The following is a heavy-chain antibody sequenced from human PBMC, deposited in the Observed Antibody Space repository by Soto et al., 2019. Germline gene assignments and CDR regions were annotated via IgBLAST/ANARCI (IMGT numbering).Heavy chain of an antibody. J-gene: IGHJ6*02. Sequence: GAAPMIPGKGSWGSFTISRIGWVRQMPGEGVEWMMAIDPSDSHTNYTPSFQGHVTFSPGTSISTSYLQLSSLRATDTAMYYCARHLAHPLGTKYGMDVWGQGTPVTVSS. D-gene: IGHD1-1*01. CDR2: IDPSDSHT. CDR1: WGSFTISR. CDR3: ARHLAHPLGTKYGMDV. V-gene: IGHV5-10-1*01.